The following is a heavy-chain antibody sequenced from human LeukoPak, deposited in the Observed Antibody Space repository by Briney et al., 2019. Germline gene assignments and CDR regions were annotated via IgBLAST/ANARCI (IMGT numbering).Heavy chain of an antibody. V-gene: IGHV3-74*01. CDR2: INSDGSSA. CDR3: ARGGVGCFDY. CDR1: GFTFSVAW. J-gene: IGHJ4*02. Sequence: GGSLRLSCAASGFTFSVAWIHWVRQAPGKGLVWVSHINSDGSSATYADSVKGRLTISRDNAKNTVYLQMNSLRDEDTAVYYCARGGVGCFDYWGQGALVTASS. D-gene: IGHD6-19*01.